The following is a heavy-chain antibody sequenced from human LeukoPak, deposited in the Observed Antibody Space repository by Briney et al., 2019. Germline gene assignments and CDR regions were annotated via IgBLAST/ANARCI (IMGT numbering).Heavy chain of an antibody. V-gene: IGHV4-59*01. CDR1: GGSISSYY. D-gene: IGHD2-2*01. CDR2: VYYSGGT. CDR3: ARPKEVDYYYYMDV. J-gene: IGHJ6*03. Sequence: SETLSLTCTVSGGSISSYYWSWIRQPPGKGLEWIGYVYYSGGTSYNPSLKSRVTLSVDTSKNQFSLKLRSVTAADTAVYYCARPKEVDYYYYMDVWGKGTTVTVSS.